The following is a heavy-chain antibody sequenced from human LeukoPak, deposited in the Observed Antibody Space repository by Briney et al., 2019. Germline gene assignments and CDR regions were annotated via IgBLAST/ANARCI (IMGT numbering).Heavy chain of an antibody. CDR1: GFTVSSNY. J-gene: IGHJ3*02. Sequence: GGSLRLSCAASGFTVSSNYMSWVRQAPGKGLEWVSVIYSGGSTYYADSVKGRFTISRDNSKNTLYLQMNSLRAEDTAVYYCARDLRRDDFWSGYYTAFDIWGQGTMVTVSS. CDR2: IYSGGST. V-gene: IGHV3-53*01. D-gene: IGHD3-3*01. CDR3: ARDLRRDDFWSGYYTAFDI.